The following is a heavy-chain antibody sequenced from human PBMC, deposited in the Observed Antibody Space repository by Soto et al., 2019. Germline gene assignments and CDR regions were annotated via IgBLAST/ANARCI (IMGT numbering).Heavy chain of an antibody. Sequence: GGPLRLSWAASGFTFGNYAMHLVRQAQGKGLEWVAVIYYDGSNRYYGDAVKGRFTISRDNSKSTLYLQMSSLRAEDTAVYYCARAFCTNGVCYYFFDSWGHGTLVTVSS. J-gene: IGHJ4*01. CDR1: GFTFGNYA. CDR3: ARAFCTNGVCYYFFDS. D-gene: IGHD2-8*01. V-gene: IGHV3-33*01. CDR2: IYYDGSNR.